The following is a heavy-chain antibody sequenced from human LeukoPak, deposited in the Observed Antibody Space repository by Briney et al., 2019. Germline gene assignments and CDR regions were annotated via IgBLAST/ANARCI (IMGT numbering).Heavy chain of an antibody. V-gene: IGHV3-21*06. Sequence: KTGGSLRLSCAASGFTFSSYNMNWVRQAPGKGLEWVSSISSSSTYIYYADSVKGRFTISRDDAKNSLYLQMNSLRAEDTAVYYCTRDLGIPEAGSAEYFQHWGQGTLVTVSS. CDR3: TRDLGIPEAGSAEYFQH. CDR2: ISSSSTYI. CDR1: GFTFSSYN. J-gene: IGHJ1*01. D-gene: IGHD6-19*01.